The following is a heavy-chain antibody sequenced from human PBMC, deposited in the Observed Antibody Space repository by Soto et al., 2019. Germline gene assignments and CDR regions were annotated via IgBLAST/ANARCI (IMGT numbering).Heavy chain of an antibody. CDR1: GYTFTSYC. CDR2: ISAYNGNT. J-gene: IGHJ4*02. Sequence: ASVNVSCKASGYTFTSYCISWVRQAPGQGLECMGWISAYNGNTNYAQKLQGRVTMTTDTSTSTAYMELRSLRSDDTAVYYCARDQFLGLYYDSSGYRDYWGQGTLVTVSS. V-gene: IGHV1-18*01. CDR3: ARDQFLGLYYDSSGYRDY. D-gene: IGHD3-22*01.